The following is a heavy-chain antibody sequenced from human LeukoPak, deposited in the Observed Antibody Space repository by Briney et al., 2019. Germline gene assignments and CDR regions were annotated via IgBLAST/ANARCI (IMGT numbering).Heavy chain of an antibody. CDR2: INHSGST. CDR1: GGFFSGYY. D-gene: IGHD3-10*01. CDR3: ARLGRLLWFGESAFDI. J-gene: IGHJ3*02. Sequence: SETLSLTCAVYGGFFSGYYWSWIRQPPGKGLEWIGEINHSGSTNYNPSLKSRVTISVDTSKNQFSLKLSSVTAADTAVYYCARLGRLLWFGESAFDIWGQGTMVTVSS. V-gene: IGHV4-34*01.